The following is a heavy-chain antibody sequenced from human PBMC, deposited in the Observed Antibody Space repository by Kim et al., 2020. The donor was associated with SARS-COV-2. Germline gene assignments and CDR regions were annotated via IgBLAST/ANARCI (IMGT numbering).Heavy chain of an antibody. CDR1: GFTFSSYS. V-gene: IGHV3-48*02. J-gene: IGHJ4*02. D-gene: IGHD3-22*01. Sequence: GGSLRLSCAASGFTFSSYSMNWVRQAPGKGLEWVSYISSSSSTIYYADSVKGRFTISRDNAKNSLYLQMNSLRDEDTAVYYCARESVYYYDSSGYYDYWGQGTLVTVSS. CDR3: ARESVYYYDSSGYYDY. CDR2: ISSSSSTI.